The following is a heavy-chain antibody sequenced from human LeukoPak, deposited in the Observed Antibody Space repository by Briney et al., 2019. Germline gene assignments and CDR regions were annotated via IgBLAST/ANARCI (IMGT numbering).Heavy chain of an antibody. CDR1: GFPFNAHW. D-gene: IGHD6-13*01. V-gene: IGHV3-23*01. CDR2: ISGSGGST. CDR3: AKTYSSSPKYFDY. J-gene: IGHJ4*02. Sequence: PGGSLRLSRAASGFPFNAHWMTWVRQAPGKGLEWVSAISGSGGSTYYADSVKGRFTISRDNSKNTLYLQMNSLRAEDTAVYYCAKTYSSSPKYFDYWGQGTLVTVSS.